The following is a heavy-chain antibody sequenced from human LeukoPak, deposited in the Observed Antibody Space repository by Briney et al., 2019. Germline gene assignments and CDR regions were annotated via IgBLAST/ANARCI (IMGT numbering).Heavy chain of an antibody. CDR1: GDSVSSNSAA. CDR3: ARDLRHSGSYYADRHYYYMDV. V-gene: IGHV6-1*01. Sequence: SQTLSLTCATSGDSVSSNSAAWNWVRQSPSRGLEWLGRTYYRSKWYNDYAVSVKSRITINPDTSKNQFSLQLNSVTPEDTAVYYCARDLRHSGSYYADRHYYYMDVWGKGTTVTVSS. D-gene: IGHD1-26*01. J-gene: IGHJ6*03. CDR2: TYYRSKWYN.